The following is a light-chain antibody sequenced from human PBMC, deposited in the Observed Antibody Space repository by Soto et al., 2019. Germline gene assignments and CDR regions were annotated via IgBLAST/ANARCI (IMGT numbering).Light chain of an antibody. Sequence: EIVLTQSPSTLSLSPGERATLSCRASQSVSSYLAWYQQKPGHAPRLLFYDASNRATGTPARFSGSGSGTDFALTISSLEPEAFAVYYCQQRSNWPPYTFGQGTKLEIK. J-gene: IGKJ2*01. CDR1: QSVSSY. V-gene: IGKV3-11*01. CDR3: QQRSNWPPYT. CDR2: DAS.